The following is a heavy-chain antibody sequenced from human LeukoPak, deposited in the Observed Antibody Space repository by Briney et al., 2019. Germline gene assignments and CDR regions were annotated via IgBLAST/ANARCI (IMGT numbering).Heavy chain of an antibody. CDR2: INAGNGNT. D-gene: IGHD3-3*01. Sequence: GASVKVSCKASGYTFTSYAMHWVRQAPGQRLEWMGWINAGNGNTKYSQKFQGRVTITRDTSASTAYMELRSLGSDDTAVYYCARESLPLFGPPKFDYWGQGTLVTVSS. J-gene: IGHJ4*02. V-gene: IGHV1-3*01. CDR1: GYTFTSYA. CDR3: ARESLPLFGPPKFDY.